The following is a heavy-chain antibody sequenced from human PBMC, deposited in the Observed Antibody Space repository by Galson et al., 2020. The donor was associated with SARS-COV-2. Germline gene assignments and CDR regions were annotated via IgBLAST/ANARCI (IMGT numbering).Heavy chain of an antibody. CDR1: GYIFIDYY. J-gene: IGHJ4*02. V-gene: IGHV1-2*02. Sequence: ASVKVSCKASGYIFIDYYLHWVRQAPGQGLEWMGWINPKRGGPKYAQKFQGRVTMTRDTSISTAYMEVNTLRSDDTAVYYCTRVSPIEVADYWGQGTLVTVSS. CDR2: INPKRGGP. CDR3: TRVSPIEVADY. D-gene: IGHD6-19*01.